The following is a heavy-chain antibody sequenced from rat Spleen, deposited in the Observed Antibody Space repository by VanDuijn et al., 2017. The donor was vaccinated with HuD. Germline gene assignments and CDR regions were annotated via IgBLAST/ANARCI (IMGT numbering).Heavy chain of an antibody. Sequence: EVQLVESDGGLVQPGRSLKLSCAASGFTFSDYGMAWVRQAPKKGLEWVAYISYDDGSTHYRDSVKGRFTISRDNAKSSLYLQMDSLRSEDTATYYCTTLATVVFAYWGQGTLVTVSS. D-gene: IGHD1-1*01. CDR2: ISYDDGST. CDR1: GFTFSDYG. CDR3: TTLATVVFAY. J-gene: IGHJ3*01. V-gene: IGHV5-20*01.